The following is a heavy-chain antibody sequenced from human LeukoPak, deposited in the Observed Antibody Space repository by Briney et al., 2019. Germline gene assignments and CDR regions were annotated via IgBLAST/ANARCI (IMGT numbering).Heavy chain of an antibody. CDR2: ISESGDKT. Sequence: PGGSLRLSCAASGFIFSNFAISWVRQAPGKGLEWVSSISESGDKTYYADSVKGRLTISRDNPKYTLYLQMNSLRVEDTAMYYCVKGSSSSRPYYFDSWGQGTLVTVSS. D-gene: IGHD6-6*01. J-gene: IGHJ4*02. CDR1: GFIFSNFA. V-gene: IGHV3-23*01. CDR3: VKGSSSSRPYYFDS.